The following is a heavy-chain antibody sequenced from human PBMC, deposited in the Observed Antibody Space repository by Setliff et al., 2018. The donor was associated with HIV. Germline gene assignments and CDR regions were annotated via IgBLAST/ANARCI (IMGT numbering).Heavy chain of an antibody. CDR3: ARGHCSGTNCYGVDYYGMDV. CDR2: IYHSEYT. Sequence: SETLSLTCTVSGGSISSGGYYWSWIRQPAGKGLEWIGEIYHSEYTNYNPSLKSRVSMSVDKSKNQFSVKLTSVTAADTAVYYCARGHCSGTNCYGVDYYGMDVWGQGTTVTVSS. D-gene: IGHD2-2*01. V-gene: IGHV4-61*10. CDR1: GGSISSGGYY. J-gene: IGHJ6*02.